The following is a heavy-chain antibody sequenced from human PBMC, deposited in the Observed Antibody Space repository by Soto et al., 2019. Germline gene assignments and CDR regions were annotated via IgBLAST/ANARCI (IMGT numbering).Heavy chain of an antibody. CDR2: IYHSGST. CDR3: ARDRDYYGSPRGLDP. V-gene: IGHV4-30-2*01. J-gene: IGHJ5*02. Sequence: KTSETLSLTCAVSGGSISSGGYSWSWIRQPPGKGLEWIGYIYHSGSTYYNPSLKSRVTISVDRSKNQFSLKLSSVTAADTAVYYCARDRDYYGSPRGLDPWGQGTLVTVSS. CDR1: GGSISSGGYS. D-gene: IGHD3-10*01.